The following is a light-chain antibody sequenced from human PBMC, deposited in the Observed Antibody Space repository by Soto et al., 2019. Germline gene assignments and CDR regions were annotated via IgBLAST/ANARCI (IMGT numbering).Light chain of an antibody. J-gene: IGKJ2*01. CDR2: GAS. V-gene: IGKV3-15*01. Sequence: EIVMTQSPATLSVSPGERATLSCRASQSVSTKLAWYQQKLGQAPRLLIYGASTRATGIPARFSGSGSGTEFTLTISSLESEDFAVYYCQQYNKWPPYTFGQGTKVDI. CDR3: QQYNKWPPYT. CDR1: QSVSTK.